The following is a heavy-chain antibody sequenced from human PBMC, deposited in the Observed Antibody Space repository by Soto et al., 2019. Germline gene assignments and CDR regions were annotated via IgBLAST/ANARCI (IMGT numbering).Heavy chain of an antibody. D-gene: IGHD6-19*01. CDR2: IIPILGIA. CDR1: GGTFSSYT. Sequence: SVKVSCKASGGTFSSYTISWVRQAPGQGLEWMGRIIPILGIANYAQKFQGRVTITRDTSASTAYMELSSLRSEDTAVYYCARGVAGPLHWFDPWGQGTLVTVSS. V-gene: IGHV1-69*02. CDR3: ARGVAGPLHWFDP. J-gene: IGHJ5*02.